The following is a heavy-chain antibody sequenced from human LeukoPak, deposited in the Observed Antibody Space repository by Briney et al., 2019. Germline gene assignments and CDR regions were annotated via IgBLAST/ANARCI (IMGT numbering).Heavy chain of an antibody. Sequence: ASVKVSCKASGYSFTGYYMHWVRQAPGQGLEWMGRINPNSGDTNYARKFQGRVTMTRDTSISTAYIELSGLRSDDTAVYSCARDRGATGFDYWGQGTLVTVSS. CDR1: GYSFTGYY. CDR2: INPNSGDT. CDR3: ARDRGATGFDY. J-gene: IGHJ4*02. V-gene: IGHV1-2*06. D-gene: IGHD5-24*01.